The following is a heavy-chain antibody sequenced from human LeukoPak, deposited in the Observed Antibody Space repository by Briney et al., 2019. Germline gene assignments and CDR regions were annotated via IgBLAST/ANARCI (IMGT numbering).Heavy chain of an antibody. V-gene: IGHV4-61*10. Sequence: TSSETLSLTCTVSGGSISSGSYYWSWIRQPAGKGLEWIGEINHSGSTNYNPSLKSRVTISVDTSKNQFSLKLSSVTAADTAVYYCARGRVNYDFWSGYSVYFDYWGQGTLVTVSS. CDR2: INHSGST. CDR1: GGSISSGSYY. CDR3: ARGRVNYDFWSGYSVYFDY. D-gene: IGHD3-3*01. J-gene: IGHJ4*02.